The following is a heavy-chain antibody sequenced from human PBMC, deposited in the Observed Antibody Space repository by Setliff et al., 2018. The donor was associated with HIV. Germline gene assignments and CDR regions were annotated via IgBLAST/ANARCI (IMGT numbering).Heavy chain of an antibody. CDR2: IKSDGSYT. Sequence: PGGSLRLSCAASGFAFDNYCMTWVRQAPGKGLVWVSRIKSDGSYTSYADSAKGRFTISRDNAKNTLHLQMNSLRAEDTAVYYCVRGLAAAGGYAMDVWGQGTTVTVSS. CDR1: GFAFDNYC. D-gene: IGHD6-13*01. CDR3: VRGLAAAGGYAMDV. V-gene: IGHV3-74*01. J-gene: IGHJ6*02.